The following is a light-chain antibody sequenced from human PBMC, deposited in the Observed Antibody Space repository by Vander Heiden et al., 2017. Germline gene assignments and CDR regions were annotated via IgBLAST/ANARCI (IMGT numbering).Light chain of an antibody. J-gene: IGKJ2*01. CDR2: LGS. V-gene: IGKV2-28*01. Sequence: DIVMTQSPLSLPLTPGEPASISCRSSQSLLHSNGYNYLDWYLQKPGQSPQLLIYLGSSRASGVPDRFSGSGSGTDFTLKISRVEAEDVGVYYCMQALQTPYTFGQGTKLEIK. CDR3: MQALQTPYT. CDR1: QSLLHSNGYNY.